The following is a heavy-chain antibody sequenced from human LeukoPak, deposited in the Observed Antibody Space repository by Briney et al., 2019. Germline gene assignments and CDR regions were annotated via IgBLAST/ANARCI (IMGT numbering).Heavy chain of an antibody. J-gene: IGHJ6*03. CDR2: ISSSGSTI. Sequence: GGSLRLSCAASGFTFSDYYMSWIRQAPGKALEWVSYISSSGSTIYYADSVKGRFTISRDNAKNSLYLQMNSLRAEDTAVYYCARGRDYYYYYMDVWGKGTTVTVSS. CDR3: ARGRDYYYYYMDV. V-gene: IGHV3-11*01. CDR1: GFTFSDYY.